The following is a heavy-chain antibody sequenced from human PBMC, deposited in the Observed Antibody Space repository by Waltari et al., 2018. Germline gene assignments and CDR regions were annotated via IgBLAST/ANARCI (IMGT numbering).Heavy chain of an antibody. CDR1: GYSISSGYY. D-gene: IGHD3-22*01. J-gene: IGHJ3*02. V-gene: IGHV4-38-2*01. CDR2: IYHSGST. Sequence: QVQLQESGPGLVKPSETLSLTCAVSGYSISSGYYWGWLRQPPGKGLEWIGSIYHSGSTSYNPSLKSRVTISVDTSKNQFSLKLSSVTAADTAVYYCARVEYYDSSGYPGGAFDIWGQGTMVTVSS. CDR3: ARVEYYDSSGYPGGAFDI.